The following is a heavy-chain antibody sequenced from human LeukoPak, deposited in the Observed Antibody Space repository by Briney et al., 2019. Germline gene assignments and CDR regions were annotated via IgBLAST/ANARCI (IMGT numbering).Heavy chain of an antibody. J-gene: IGHJ3*02. CDR1: GGSISSYY. Sequence: PSETLSLTCTVSGGSISSYYWSWIRQPPGKGLEWIGYIYYSGSTNYNPSLKSRVTISVDTSKNQFSLKLSSVTAADTAVYYCARHRAEYNWNDLGDDAFDIWGQGTMVTVSS. V-gene: IGHV4-59*08. D-gene: IGHD1-20*01. CDR2: IYYSGST. CDR3: ARHRAEYNWNDLGDDAFDI.